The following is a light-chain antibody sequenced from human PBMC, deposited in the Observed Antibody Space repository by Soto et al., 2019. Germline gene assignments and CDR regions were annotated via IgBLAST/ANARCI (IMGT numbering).Light chain of an antibody. CDR1: SSNIGSKT. Sequence: QSVLTQPPSASGTPGQRVTISCSGSSSNIGSKTVNWYQQLPGAAPKVLIYNNNQRPSGVPDRFSGSKSGTSASLASSGLQSEDEADYYCGAWDDSLNGWVFGGGTKLTVL. J-gene: IGLJ3*02. CDR3: GAWDDSLNGWV. V-gene: IGLV1-44*01. CDR2: NNN.